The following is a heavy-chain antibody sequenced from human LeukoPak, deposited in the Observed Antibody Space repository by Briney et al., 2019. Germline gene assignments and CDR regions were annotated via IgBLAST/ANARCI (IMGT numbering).Heavy chain of an antibody. CDR3: AGTRRYFDWLLHH. D-gene: IGHD3-9*01. CDR1: GGSISSSTYY. V-gene: IGHV4-39*07. CDR2: IYYSGNT. Sequence: SETLSLTCTVSGGSISSSTYYWGWIRQPPGKGLEWIGSIYYSGNTYYNPSLKSRVTISVDTSKNQFSLRLSSMTAADTAVYYCAGTRRYFDWLLHHWGQGTLVTVSS. J-gene: IGHJ5*02.